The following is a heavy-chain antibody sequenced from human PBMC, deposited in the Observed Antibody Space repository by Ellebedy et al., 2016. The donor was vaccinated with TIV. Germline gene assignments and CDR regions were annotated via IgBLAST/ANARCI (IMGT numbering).Heavy chain of an antibody. Sequence: ASVKVSCKASEYTFTGYYIHWVRQAPGQGLEWMGWINPDSGGTNSPQKFQGRVTMTRDTSVNTAYMELSRLQSDDTAVYYCARVLRATSGMDVWGQGTTVTVS. CDR1: EYTFTGYY. CDR2: INPDSGGT. CDR3: ARVLRATSGMDV. D-gene: IGHD4/OR15-4a*01. J-gene: IGHJ6*02. V-gene: IGHV1-2*02.